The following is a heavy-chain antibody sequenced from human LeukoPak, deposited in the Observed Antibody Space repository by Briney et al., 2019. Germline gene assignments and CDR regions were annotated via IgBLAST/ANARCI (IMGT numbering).Heavy chain of an antibody. J-gene: IGHJ4*02. CDR1: GGSISSYY. V-gene: IGHV4-34*01. CDR2: INHSGST. CDR3: ARLKRPVSYRYFDY. D-gene: IGHD3-16*02. Sequence: PSETLSLTCAVSGGSISSYYWSWIRQPPGKGLEWIGEINHSGSTNYNPSLKSRVTISVDTSKNQLSLKLSSVTAADTAVYYCARLKRPVSYRYFDYWGQGTLVTVSS.